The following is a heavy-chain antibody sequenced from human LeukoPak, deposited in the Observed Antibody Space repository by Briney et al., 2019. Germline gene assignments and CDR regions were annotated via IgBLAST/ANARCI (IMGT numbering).Heavy chain of an antibody. J-gene: IGHJ4*02. CDR2: IDTNTGNP. CDR3: ARDGGNYDFDS. D-gene: IGHD1-26*01. CDR1: GGTFSSYA. V-gene: IGHV7-4-1*04. Sequence: ASVKVSCKASGGTFSSYAISWVRQAPGQGLEWMGWIDTNTGNPTYAQGFTGRFVFSLDTSVNMAYLQIASLKPEDTAVYYCARDGGNYDFDSWGQGTLVTVSS.